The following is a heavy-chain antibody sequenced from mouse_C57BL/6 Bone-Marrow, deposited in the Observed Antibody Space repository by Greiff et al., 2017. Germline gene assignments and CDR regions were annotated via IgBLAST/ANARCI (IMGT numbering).Heavy chain of an antibody. CDR1: GYTFTSYW. J-gene: IGHJ4*01. Sequence: QVQLQQPGAELVMPGASVKLSCKASGYTFTSYWMHWVKQRPGQGLEWIGEIDPSVSATNYNQKFKGKATVTVDKSSTTTSMQLSSLPAEDASVYYCARRRLYDGYFPSAMDYWGQGTSVTVSS. CDR3: ARRRLYDGYFPSAMDY. V-gene: IGHV1-69*01. D-gene: IGHD2-3*01. CDR2: IDPSVSAT.